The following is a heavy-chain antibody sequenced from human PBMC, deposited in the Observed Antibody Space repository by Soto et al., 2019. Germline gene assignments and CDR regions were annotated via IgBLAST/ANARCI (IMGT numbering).Heavy chain of an antibody. V-gene: IGHV3-30*04. Sequence: PGGSLRLSCAASGFTFSNYTMHWVRQAPGKGLEWVALISYDEIDKYFADVVKGRFTISRDNSKNTLYLQMDSLRAEDTAVYYCAGRSGSSDYWGRGTLVTVS. D-gene: IGHD3-10*01. CDR1: GFTFSNYT. CDR2: ISYDEIDK. J-gene: IGHJ4*02. CDR3: AGRSGSSDY.